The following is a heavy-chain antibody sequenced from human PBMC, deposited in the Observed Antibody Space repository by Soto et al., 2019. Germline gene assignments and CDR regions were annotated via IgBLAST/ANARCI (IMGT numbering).Heavy chain of an antibody. CDR2: INPSGGTT. CDR1: GYTFTYNF. J-gene: IGHJ4*02. V-gene: IGHV1-46*01. Sequence: ASVKVSCKASGYTFTYNFMHWVRQAPGQGLEWMGIINPSGGTTRAAQKFQDRVTMTRDTSTSTVYMELSSLGSEDTAVYYCARGPHIAVDHYKKYYFDYWGQGTLVTVSS. D-gene: IGHD2-15*01. CDR3: ARGPHIAVDHYKKYYFDY.